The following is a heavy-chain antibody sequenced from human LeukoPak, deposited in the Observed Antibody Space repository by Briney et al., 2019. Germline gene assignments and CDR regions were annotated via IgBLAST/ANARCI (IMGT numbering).Heavy chain of an antibody. D-gene: IGHD3-22*01. CDR2: IRSKAYGGTT. V-gene: IGHV3-49*04. CDR3: TRIGGTYYYDSSGYYYPDY. J-gene: IGHJ4*02. Sequence: PGGSLRLSCTASGFTFGDYAMSWVRQAPGKGLGWVGFIRSKAYGGTTEYAASVKGRFTISRDDSKSIAYLQMNSLKTEDTAVYYCTRIGGTYYYDSSGYYYPDYWGQGTLVTVSS. CDR1: GFTFGDYA.